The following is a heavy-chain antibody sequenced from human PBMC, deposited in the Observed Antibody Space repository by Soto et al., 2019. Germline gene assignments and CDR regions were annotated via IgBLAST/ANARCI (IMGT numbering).Heavy chain of an antibody. CDR1: GFTFSSYA. CDR3: AGDGKIFGVVATNCFDP. V-gene: IGHV3-30-3*01. D-gene: IGHD3-3*01. CDR2: ISYDGSNK. Sequence: GGSLRLSCAASGFTFSSYAMHWVRQAPGKGLEWVAVISYDGSNKYYADSGKGRFTISRDNSKNTLYLQMNSLRAEDTAVYYCAGDGKIFGVVATNCFDPWGQGTLVTFSS. J-gene: IGHJ5*02.